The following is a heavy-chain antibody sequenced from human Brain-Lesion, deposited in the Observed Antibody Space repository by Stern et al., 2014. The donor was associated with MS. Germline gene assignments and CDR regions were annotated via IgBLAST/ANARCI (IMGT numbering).Heavy chain of an antibody. D-gene: IGHD3-9*01. CDR3: ARASYNVLTDYYMGLIDY. Sequence: QVQLGQSGPGLVKPSGTLSLTCAVSGDSISTSHWWSWVRQPPGKGLEWIGEVHHRGTTTYNPSLKSRVTISLDKSQNQFFLKLTSVTAADTAVYYCARASYNVLTDYYMGLIDYWGQGTLVTVSS. J-gene: IGHJ4*02. CDR1: GDSISTSHW. CDR2: VHHRGTT. V-gene: IGHV4-4*02.